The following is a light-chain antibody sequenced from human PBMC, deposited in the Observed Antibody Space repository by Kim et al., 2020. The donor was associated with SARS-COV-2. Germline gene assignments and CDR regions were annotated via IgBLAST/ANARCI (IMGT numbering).Light chain of an antibody. J-gene: IGKJ1*01. CDR1: QSVSSN. CDR3: KQYNNWPET. V-gene: IGKV3-15*01. Sequence: EIVMTQSPATLSVSPGERATLSCRASQSVSSNLAWYQQKSGQAPRLLIYGASTRATGIPARFSGSGSGTEFTLTISSLQSEDFAVYYCKQYNNWPETFGQGTKVDIK. CDR2: GAS.